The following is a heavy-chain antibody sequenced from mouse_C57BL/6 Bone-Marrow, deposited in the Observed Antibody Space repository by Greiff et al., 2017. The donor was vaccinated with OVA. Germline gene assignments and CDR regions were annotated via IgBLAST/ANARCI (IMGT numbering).Heavy chain of an antibody. CDR3: AREGDWDEDYFDY. Sequence: VQLQQPGAELVKPGASVKLSCKASGYTFTSYWMHWVKQRPGQGLEWIGMIHPNSGSTNYNEKFKSKATLTVDKSSSTAYMQLSSLTSEDSAVYYCAREGDWDEDYFDYWGQGTTLTVSS. J-gene: IGHJ2*01. V-gene: IGHV1-64*01. CDR1: GYTFTSYW. D-gene: IGHD4-1*01. CDR2: IHPNSGST.